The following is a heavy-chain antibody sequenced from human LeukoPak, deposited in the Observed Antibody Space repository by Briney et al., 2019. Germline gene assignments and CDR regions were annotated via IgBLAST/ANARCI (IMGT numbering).Heavy chain of an antibody. CDR2: IYSRGST. D-gene: IGHD3/OR15-3a*01. CDR1: GGSINSTLYY. J-gene: IGHJ5*02. CDR3: ARDDLSRGGFDP. V-gene: IGHV4-39*07. Sequence: PSETLSLTCSVSGGSINSTLYYWVWTRQPPGKGLEWIGSIYSRGSTYYHPSLKSRVTMSMDTSKNQFSLNVISVTAADTAFYYCARDDLSRGGFDPWGQGVLVTVSS.